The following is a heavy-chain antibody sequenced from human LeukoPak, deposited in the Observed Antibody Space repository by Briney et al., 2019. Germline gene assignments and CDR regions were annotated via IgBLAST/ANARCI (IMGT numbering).Heavy chain of an antibody. V-gene: IGHV4-59*08. D-gene: IGHD6-19*01. CDR1: DGSTTNYY. CDR3: ARIAAVATSRTWFDP. J-gene: IGHJ5*02. CDR2: THYSEST. Sequence: PETLSLTCTVSDGSTTNYYWSWIRQTPGKGLEWIGFTHYSESTISNPSLTRRVTMSLDTSKNHLSLKLNSVTAADTAVYYCARIAAVATSRTWFDPWGQGTLVTVSS.